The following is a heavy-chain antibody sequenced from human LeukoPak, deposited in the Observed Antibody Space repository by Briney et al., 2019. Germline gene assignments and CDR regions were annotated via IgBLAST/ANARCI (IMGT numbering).Heavy chain of an antibody. CDR1: GGSFSGYY. D-gene: IGHD1-1*01. Sequence: SETLSLTCAVYGGSFSGYYWSWIRQPPGKGLEWIGEINHSGSTNYNPSLKSRVTISVDTSKNQFSLKLSSVTAADTAVYYCARCNWNDMYYYYGMDVWGQGTTVTVSS. J-gene: IGHJ6*02. V-gene: IGHV4-34*01. CDR2: INHSGST. CDR3: ARCNWNDMYYYYGMDV.